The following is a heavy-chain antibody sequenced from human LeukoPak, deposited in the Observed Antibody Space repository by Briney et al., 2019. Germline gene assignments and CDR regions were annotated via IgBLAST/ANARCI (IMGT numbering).Heavy chain of an antibody. V-gene: IGHV1-69*05. CDR1: GGTFSSYA. CDR2: IIPIFGTA. D-gene: IGHD4/OR15-4a*01. CDR3: ARYGGNLAEVGYNWFDP. J-gene: IGHJ5*02. Sequence: SVKVSCKASGGTFSSYAISWVRQAPGQGLEWMGRIIPIFGTANYAQKFQGRVTITTDESTSTAYMELSSLRSEDTAVYYCARYGGNLAEVGYNWFDPWGQGTLVTVSS.